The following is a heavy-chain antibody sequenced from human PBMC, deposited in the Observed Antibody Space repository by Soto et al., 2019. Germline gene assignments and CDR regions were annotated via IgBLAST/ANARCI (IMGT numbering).Heavy chain of an antibody. Sequence: ASVKVSCKASGGTFSSYAISWVRQAPGQGLEWMGGIIPIFGTANYAQKFQGRVTITADESTSTAYMELSSLRSGDTAVYYCARAQIGTYNWFDPWGQGTLVTVSS. CDR1: GGTFSSYA. J-gene: IGHJ5*02. D-gene: IGHD3-10*01. CDR2: IIPIFGTA. V-gene: IGHV1-69*13. CDR3: ARAQIGTYNWFDP.